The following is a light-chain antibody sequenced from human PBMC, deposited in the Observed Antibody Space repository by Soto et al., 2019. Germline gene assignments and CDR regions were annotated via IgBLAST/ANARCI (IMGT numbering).Light chain of an antibody. V-gene: IGKV3-15*01. CDR2: GAS. Sequence: EIFLTQSPATLSLSPGERATLSCRASQSVSNNYLAWYQQKPGQAPRLLIYGASTRATGIPARFSGSGSGTEFTLTISSLQSEDFAVYYCQQYNNWPPITFGQGTRMEIK. J-gene: IGKJ5*01. CDR3: QQYNNWPPIT. CDR1: QSVSNN.